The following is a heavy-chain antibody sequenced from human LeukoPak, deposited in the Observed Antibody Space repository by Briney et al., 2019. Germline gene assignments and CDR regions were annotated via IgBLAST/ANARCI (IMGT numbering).Heavy chain of an antibody. D-gene: IGHD2-15*01. CDR3: AKDHWDNSYIDTSNY. Sequence: PGGSLRLSCAASIFAFNTYGMHWVRQAPGKGLEWVAFIRDNGSLKYYADSVKGRFTISRDNSKNTLYLQMNSLRPDDTAMYYCAKDHWDNSYIDTSNYWGQGTLVTVSS. J-gene: IGHJ4*02. CDR1: IFAFNTYG. V-gene: IGHV3-30*02. CDR2: IRDNGSLK.